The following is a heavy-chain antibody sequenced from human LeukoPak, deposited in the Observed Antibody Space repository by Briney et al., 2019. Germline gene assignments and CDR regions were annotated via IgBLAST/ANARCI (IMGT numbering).Heavy chain of an antibody. D-gene: IGHD2-2*01. CDR3: AKVMPLYQLQWGLYDY. Sequence: PGGSLRLSCAASGFTFSSYAMHWVRQAPGKGLEWVSGISGSGGTTYYADSVKGRFTISRDNSKNTLYLQMNSLRAEDTAVYYCAKVMPLYQLQWGLYDYWGQGTLVTVSS. CDR1: GFTFSSYA. V-gene: IGHV3-23*01. CDR2: ISGSGGTT. J-gene: IGHJ4*02.